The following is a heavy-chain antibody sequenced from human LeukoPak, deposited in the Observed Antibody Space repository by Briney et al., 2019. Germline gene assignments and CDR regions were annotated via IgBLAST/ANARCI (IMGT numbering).Heavy chain of an antibody. CDR2: IYYSGST. J-gene: IGHJ6*03. CDR1: GGSISSYY. V-gene: IGHV4-59*08. CDR3: ARTYCGGDCRGYYYYYYMDV. Sequence: SETLSLTCTVSGGSISSYYWSWIRQPPGKGLEWIGYIYYSGSTNYNPSLKSRVTMSVDTSKNQFSLKVRSVTAADTAVYYCARTYCGGDCRGYYYYYYMDVWGKGTTVTISS. D-gene: IGHD2-21*02.